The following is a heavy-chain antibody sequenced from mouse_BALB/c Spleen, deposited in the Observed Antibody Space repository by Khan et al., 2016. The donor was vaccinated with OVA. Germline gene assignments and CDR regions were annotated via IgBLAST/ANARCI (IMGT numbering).Heavy chain of an antibody. V-gene: IGHV1S137*01. CDR3: ARGGRFAY. CDR1: GYTFTDYA. D-gene: IGHD3-3*01. Sequence: QVQLQQSGAELVRPGVSVKISCKVSGYTFTDYAMHWVRQSHAKTLEWIGVISTYYGDADYNQKFKGKATMTVDKSSRTAYMELARLTSEDSAIYYWARGGRFAYWGQGTLVTVSA. CDR2: ISTYYGDA. J-gene: IGHJ3*01.